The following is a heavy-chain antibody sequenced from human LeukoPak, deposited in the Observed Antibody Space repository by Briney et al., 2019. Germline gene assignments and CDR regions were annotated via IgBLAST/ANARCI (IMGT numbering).Heavy chain of an antibody. V-gene: IGHV4-34*01. J-gene: IGHJ4*02. CDR1: GGSFSGYY. Sequence: SETLSLTCAVYGGSFSGYYWSWIRQPPGKGLEWIGEINHSGSTNYNPSLKSRVTISVDTSKNQFSQKLSSVTAADTAVYYCARGTSTYYDSSGYYPYWGQGTLVTVSS. CDR2: INHSGST. D-gene: IGHD3-22*01. CDR3: ARGTSTYYDSSGYYPY.